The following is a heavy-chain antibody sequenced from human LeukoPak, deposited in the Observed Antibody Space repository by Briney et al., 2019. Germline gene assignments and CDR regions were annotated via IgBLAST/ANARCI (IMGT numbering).Heavy chain of an antibody. V-gene: IGHV1-18*01. CDR1: GYTFTSYG. CDR2: ISAYNGNT. CDR3: ALGYYDSSGYYWSDY. J-gene: IGHJ4*02. Sequence: ASVKVSCKASGYTFTSYGISWVRQAPGQGLEWMGWISAYNGNTNYAQKLQGRVTVTTDTSTSTAYMELRSLRSDDTAVYYCALGYYDSSGYYWSDYWGQGTLVTVSS. D-gene: IGHD3-22*01.